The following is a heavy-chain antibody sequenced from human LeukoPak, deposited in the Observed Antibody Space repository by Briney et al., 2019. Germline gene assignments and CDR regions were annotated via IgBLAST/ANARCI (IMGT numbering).Heavy chain of an antibody. Sequence: SETLSLTCTVSGGSISSYYWSWIRQPPGKGLEWIGYIYDSGTTNYNPSLKSRVTISVDTATNQFSLKLRSVTAADTAMYYCARDFSAAFDIWGQGTMVTVSS. CDR2: IYDSGTT. J-gene: IGHJ3*02. D-gene: IGHD2/OR15-2a*01. CDR3: ARDFSAAFDI. CDR1: GGSISSYY. V-gene: IGHV4-59*01.